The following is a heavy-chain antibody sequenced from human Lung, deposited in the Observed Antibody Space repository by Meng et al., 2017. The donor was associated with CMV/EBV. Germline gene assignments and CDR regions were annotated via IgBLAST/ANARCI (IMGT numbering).Heavy chain of an antibody. CDR3: ARQSSLGYCSSTSCYSYYGMDV. CDR1: GYSFTSYW. Sequence: GGSLRLXCKGSGYSFTSYWIGWVRQMPGKGLEWMGIIYPGDSDTRYSPSFQGQVTISADKSISTAYLQWSSLKASDTAMYYCARQSSLGYCSSTSCYSYYGMDVWGQGTTVTVSS. V-gene: IGHV5-51*01. J-gene: IGHJ6*02. D-gene: IGHD2-2*02. CDR2: IYPGDSDT.